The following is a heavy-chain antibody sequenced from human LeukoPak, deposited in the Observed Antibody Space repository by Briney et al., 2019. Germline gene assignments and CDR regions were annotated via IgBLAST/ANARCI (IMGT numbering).Heavy chain of an antibody. CDR3: AREEDYVWGSYRSDY. Sequence: SETLSLTCTVSGGSISSYYWSWIRQPPGKGLEWIGYIYYSGSTNYNPSLKSRVTISVDTSKNQFSLKLSSVTAADTAVYYCAREEDYVWGSYRSDYWGQGTLVTVSS. J-gene: IGHJ4*02. CDR2: IYYSGST. CDR1: GGSISSYY. D-gene: IGHD3-16*02. V-gene: IGHV4-59*01.